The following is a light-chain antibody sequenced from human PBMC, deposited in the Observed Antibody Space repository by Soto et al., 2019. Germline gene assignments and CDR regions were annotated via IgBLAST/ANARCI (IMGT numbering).Light chain of an antibody. V-gene: IGLV1-44*01. CDR1: SSNIGSNT. J-gene: IGLJ1*01. Sequence: QSVITQPPSASGTPGQRVTISCSGSSSNIGSNTVNWYQQLPGPAPKLLIHANNQRPSGVPDRFSGSKSGTSASLAISWLQSEEADYYCAAWDDSLNGYVFGTGTKVTVL. CDR3: AAWDDSLNGYV. CDR2: ANN.